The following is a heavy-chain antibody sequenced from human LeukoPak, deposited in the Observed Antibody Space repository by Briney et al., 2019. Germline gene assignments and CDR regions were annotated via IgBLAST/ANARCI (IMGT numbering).Heavy chain of an antibody. V-gene: IGHV1-3*01. CDR1: GYTFTSYA. CDR2: INAGNGNT. Sequence: ASVKVSCTASGYTFTSYAMHWVRQAPGQRLEWMGWINAGNGNTKYSQKFQGRVTITRDTSASTAYMELSSLRSGDTAVYYCARGGCSSTSCYFPTKDAFDIWGQGTMVTVSS. CDR3: ARGGCSSTSCYFPTKDAFDI. J-gene: IGHJ3*02. D-gene: IGHD2-2*01.